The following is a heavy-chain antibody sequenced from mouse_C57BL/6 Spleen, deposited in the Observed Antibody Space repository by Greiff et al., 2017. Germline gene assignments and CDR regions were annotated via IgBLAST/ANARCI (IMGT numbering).Heavy chain of an antibody. J-gene: IGHJ2*01. Sequence: EVQGVESGGDLVKPGGSLKLSCAASGFTFSSYGMSWVRQTPDKRLEWVATISSGGSYTYNPDSVKGRFTISRDNAKNTLYLQMSSLKSEDTAMYYCAREGYYGSSYFDYWGQGTTLTVSS. V-gene: IGHV5-6*01. CDR3: AREGYYGSSYFDY. CDR1: GFTFSSYG. D-gene: IGHD1-1*01. CDR2: ISSGGSYT.